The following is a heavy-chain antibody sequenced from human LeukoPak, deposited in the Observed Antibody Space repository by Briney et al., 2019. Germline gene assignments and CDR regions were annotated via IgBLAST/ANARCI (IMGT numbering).Heavy chain of an antibody. J-gene: IGHJ4*02. D-gene: IGHD3-22*01. CDR1: GGSISSSSYY. V-gene: IGHV4-39*07. CDR3: ARRYYDSSGYYFDY. CDR2: IYYSGST. Sequence: SETLSLTCTVSGGSISSSSYYWGWIRQPPGKGLEWIGSIYYSGSTYYNPSLKSRVTISVDRSKNQFSLKLSSVTAADTAVYYCARRYYDSSGYYFDYWGQGTLVTVSS.